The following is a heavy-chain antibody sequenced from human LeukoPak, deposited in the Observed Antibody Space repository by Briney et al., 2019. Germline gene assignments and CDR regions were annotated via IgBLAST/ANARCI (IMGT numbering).Heavy chain of an antibody. CDR3: ARLPITVVRGVRRGSFDY. Sequence: SETLSLTCTVSGGSISSSSYYWGWIRQPPGKGLEWIGSIYHSGSTYYNPSLKSRVTISVDTSKNQFSLKLSSVTAADTAVYYCARLPITVVRGVRRGSFDYWGQGTLVTVSS. V-gene: IGHV4-39*01. D-gene: IGHD3-10*01. CDR2: IYHSGST. J-gene: IGHJ4*02. CDR1: GGSISSSSYY.